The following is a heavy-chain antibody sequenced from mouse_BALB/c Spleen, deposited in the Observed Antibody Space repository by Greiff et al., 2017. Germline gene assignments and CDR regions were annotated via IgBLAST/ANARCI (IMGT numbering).Heavy chain of an antibody. CDR2: IYPYNGGT. V-gene: IGHV1S29*02. D-gene: IGHD3-1*01. J-gene: IGHJ2*01. CDR3: ARGYGYLDY. Sequence: EVQLQESGPELVKPGASVKISCKASGYTFTDYNMHWVKQSHGKSLEWIGYIYPYNGGTGYNQKFKSKATLTVDNSSSTAYMELRSLTSEDSAVYYCARGYGYLDYWGQGTTLTVSS. CDR1: GYTFTDYN.